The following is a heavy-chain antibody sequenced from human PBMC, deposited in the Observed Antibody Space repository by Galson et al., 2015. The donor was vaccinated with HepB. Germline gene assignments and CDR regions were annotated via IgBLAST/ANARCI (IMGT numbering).Heavy chain of an antibody. CDR2: INTNTGNP. CDR3: ARTRNHDY. CDR1: GYSFTNYG. Sequence: SVKVSCKASGYSFTNYGMNWVRQAPGQGLEWMGWINTNTGNPTYAQGFTGRFAFSLDTSVSTAYLEISSLKAEDTAVYYCARTRNHDYWGQGTLVTVSS. V-gene: IGHV7-4-1*02. J-gene: IGHJ4*02.